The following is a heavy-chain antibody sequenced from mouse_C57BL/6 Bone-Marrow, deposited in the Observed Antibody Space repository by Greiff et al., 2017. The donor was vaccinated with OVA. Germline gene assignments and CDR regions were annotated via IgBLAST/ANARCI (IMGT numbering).Heavy chain of an antibody. Sequence: EVQLQQSGAELVRPGASVKLSCTASGFNIKDDYMHWVKQRPEQGLEWIGWIDPENGDTEYASKFQGKAPITADTSSNTAYLQLSSLTSEDTAVYYCTTFPTTVVARDYYAMDYWGQGTSVTVSS. V-gene: IGHV14-4*01. CDR3: TTFPTTVVARDYYAMDY. D-gene: IGHD1-1*01. CDR2: IDPENGDT. CDR1: GFNIKDDY. J-gene: IGHJ4*01.